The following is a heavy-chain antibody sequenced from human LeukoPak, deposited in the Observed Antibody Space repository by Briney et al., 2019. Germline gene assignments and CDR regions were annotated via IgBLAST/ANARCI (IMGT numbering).Heavy chain of an antibody. CDR3: AKEDYDGSGSYLGY. CDR1: GFTFSSYA. D-gene: IGHD3-10*01. V-gene: IGHV3-30*04. J-gene: IGHJ4*02. CDR2: ISYDGSNK. Sequence: AGGSLRLSCAASGFTFSSYAMHWVRQAPGKGLEWVAVISYDGSNKYYADSVKGRFTISRDNSKNTLYVEMNSLRAEDTAVYYCAKEDYDGSGSYLGYWGQGTLVTVSS.